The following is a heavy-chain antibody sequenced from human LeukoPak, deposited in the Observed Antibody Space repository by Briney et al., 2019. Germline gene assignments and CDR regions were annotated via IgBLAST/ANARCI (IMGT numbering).Heavy chain of an antibody. CDR3: AKDHSITIFGVALGGFDY. D-gene: IGHD3-3*01. CDR1: GFTFSSYA. Sequence: GGSLRLSCAASGFTFSSYAMSWVRQAPGKGLEWVLAISGSGGSTYYADSVKGRFTISRDNSKNTLYLQMNSLRAEDTAVYYCAKDHSITIFGVALGGFDYWGQGTLVTVSS. CDR2: ISGSGGST. J-gene: IGHJ4*02. V-gene: IGHV3-23*01.